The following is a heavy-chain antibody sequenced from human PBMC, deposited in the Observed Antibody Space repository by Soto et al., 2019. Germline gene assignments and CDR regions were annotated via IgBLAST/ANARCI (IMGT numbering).Heavy chain of an antibody. D-gene: IGHD3-22*01. V-gene: IGHV1-46*01. J-gene: IGHJ6*02. Sequence: ASVKVSCKASGYTFTSYYMHWVRQAPGQGLEWMGIINPSGGSTSYAQKFQGRVTMTRDTSTSTVYMELSSLRSEDTAVYYCARDHRYYYDSSAGYYYYYGMDVWGQGTTVTVSS. CDR1: GYTFTSYY. CDR3: ARDHRYYYDSSAGYYYYYGMDV. CDR2: INPSGGST.